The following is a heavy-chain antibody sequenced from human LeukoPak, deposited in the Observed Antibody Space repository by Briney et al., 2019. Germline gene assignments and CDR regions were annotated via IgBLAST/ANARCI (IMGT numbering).Heavy chain of an antibody. D-gene: IGHD1-26*01. V-gene: IGHV4-38-2*02. Sequence: PSETLSLTCTVSGYSISSGYYWGWIRQPPGKGLEWIGSIYHSGSTYYNPSLKSRVTISVDTSKNQFSLTLISVTAADTAVYYCARRKELLHCDYWGQGTLVTVSS. CDR3: ARRKELLHCDY. CDR1: GYSISSGYY. CDR2: IYHSGST. J-gene: IGHJ4*02.